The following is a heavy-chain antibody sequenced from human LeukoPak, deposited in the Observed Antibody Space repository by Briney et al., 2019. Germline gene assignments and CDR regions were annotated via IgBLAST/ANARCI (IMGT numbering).Heavy chain of an antibody. CDR3: ATLNIESSSGWFFRS. D-gene: IGHD6-19*01. J-gene: IGHJ5*02. Sequence: PSEALSLTCHVSGGYITTYYWSWIRQPPGKGLEWIGYAYYSGSNEYNPSLRSRVTMSADASRNQFSLTLSSVTAADTAIYYCATLNIESSSGWFFRSWGQGTLVSVSS. CDR2: AYYSGSN. V-gene: IGHV4-59*01. CDR1: GGYITTYY.